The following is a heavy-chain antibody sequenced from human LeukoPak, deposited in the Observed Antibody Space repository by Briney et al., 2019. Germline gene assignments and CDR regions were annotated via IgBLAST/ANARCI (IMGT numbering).Heavy chain of an antibody. D-gene: IGHD2-15*01. CDR2: ISYDGSNK. J-gene: IGHJ6*02. CDR3: AKAPCGGGSCYLDYYYGMDV. CDR1: GFTFSSYA. V-gene: IGHV3-30-3*01. Sequence: GRSLRLSCAASGFTFSSYAMHWVRQAPGKGLEWVAVISYDGSNKYYADSVKGRFTISRDNSKNTLYLQMNSLRAEDTAVYYCAKAPCGGGSCYLDYYYGMDVWGQGTTVTVSS.